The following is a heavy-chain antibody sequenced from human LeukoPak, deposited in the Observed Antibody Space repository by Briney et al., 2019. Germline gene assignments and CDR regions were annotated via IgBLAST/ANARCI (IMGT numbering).Heavy chain of an antibody. CDR2: INQDGSDK. D-gene: IGHD3-10*01. J-gene: IGHJ4*02. CDR3: ARGPYYRGSGVFEY. CDR1: GFTFSSHW. Sequence: GGSLRLSCTVSGFTFSSHWMSWVRQTPGKGLEWVANINQDGSDKNYMDSVKGRFTISRDNAQNSLFLQMNSLRAEDTAVYYCARGPYYRGSGVFEYWGQGTQVTVSS. V-gene: IGHV3-7*01.